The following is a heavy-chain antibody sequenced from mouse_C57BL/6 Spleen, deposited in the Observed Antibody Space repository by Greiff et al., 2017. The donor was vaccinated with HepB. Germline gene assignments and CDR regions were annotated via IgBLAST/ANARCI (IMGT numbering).Heavy chain of an antibody. CDR1: GYTFTSYW. CDR3: ATYGSSYGYFDV. Sequence: QVQLQQPGAELVKPGASVKMSCKASGYTFTSYWITWVKQRPGQGLEWIGDIYPGSGSTNYNEKFKSKATLTVDTSASTAYMQLRSLTSEDSAVYYCATYGSSYGYFDVWGTGTTVTVSS. V-gene: IGHV1-55*01. D-gene: IGHD1-1*01. J-gene: IGHJ1*03. CDR2: IYPGSGST.